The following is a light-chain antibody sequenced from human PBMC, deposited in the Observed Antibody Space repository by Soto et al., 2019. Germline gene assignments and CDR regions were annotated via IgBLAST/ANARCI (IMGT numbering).Light chain of an antibody. Sequence: DTQMTQSPAPLSPSVGDSVAITCRGSQSIGVYLNWYQHRPGKAXKLLVYAASNLQTGVPSRFSGSGCGTDFVLTISSMQTEDSANYDCQQSYNTPPWTFGQGTKGDIK. J-gene: IGKJ1*01. CDR1: QSIGVY. V-gene: IGKV1-39*01. CDR3: QQSYNTPPWT. CDR2: AAS.